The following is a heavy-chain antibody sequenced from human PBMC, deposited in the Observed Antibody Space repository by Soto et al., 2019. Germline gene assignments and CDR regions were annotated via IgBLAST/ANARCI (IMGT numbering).Heavy chain of an antibody. CDR3: ARGRTMSIAAAGRPQLDY. CDR2: IIPIFGTA. CDR1: GGTFSSYA. J-gene: IGHJ4*02. V-gene: IGHV1-69*13. Sequence: SVKVSCKASGGTFSSYAISWVRQAPGQGLEWMGGIIPIFGTANYAQKFQGRVTITADESTSTAYMELSSLRSEDTAVYYCARGRTMSIAAAGRPQLDYWGQGTLVTVS. D-gene: IGHD6-13*01.